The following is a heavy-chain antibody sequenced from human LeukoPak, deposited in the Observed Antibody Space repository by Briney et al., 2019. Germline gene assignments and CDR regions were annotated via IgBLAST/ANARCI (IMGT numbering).Heavy chain of an antibody. Sequence: PGGSLRLSCAASGFTFGSNWMSWVRQAPGKGLEWVAHINQDGSVRYYVDSVKGRFTISRDNTKNSLYLQMNNLRVVDTAIYYCARDPSTASAWFYFDLWGQGTLVTVSS. D-gene: IGHD6-19*01. CDR2: INQDGSVR. J-gene: IGHJ4*02. V-gene: IGHV3-7*01. CDR1: GFTFGSNW. CDR3: ARDPSTASAWFYFDL.